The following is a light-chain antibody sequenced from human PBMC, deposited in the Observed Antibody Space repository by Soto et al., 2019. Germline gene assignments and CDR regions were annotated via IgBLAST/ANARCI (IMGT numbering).Light chain of an antibody. CDR3: QQYNNWPRT. CDR2: GAN. CDR1: QTVGFF. J-gene: IGKJ1*01. V-gene: IGKV3-15*01. Sequence: EMVMTQSPATLSVSPGARATLSCRASQTVGFFLAWYQQKPGQAPRLLIYGANTRATGIPDRFSGSGSGTEFTLTSSSLQSEDSAVYYCQQYNNWPRTFGQGTKVEI.